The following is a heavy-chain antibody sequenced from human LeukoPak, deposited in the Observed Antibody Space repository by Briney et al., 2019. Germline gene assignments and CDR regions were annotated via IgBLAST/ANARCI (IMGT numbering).Heavy chain of an antibody. J-gene: IGHJ5*02. CDR2: MSPNSGNT. V-gene: IGHV1-8*01. CDR3: ARGQSTIFGVVTHNWFDP. CDR1: GYTFTSYD. Sequence: ASVKVSCKASGYTFTSYDINWVRQATGQGLEWMGWMSPNSGNTGYAQKFQGRVTMTRNTSISTAYMELSSLRSEDTAVYYCARGQSTIFGVVTHNWFDPWGQGTLVTVSS. D-gene: IGHD3-3*01.